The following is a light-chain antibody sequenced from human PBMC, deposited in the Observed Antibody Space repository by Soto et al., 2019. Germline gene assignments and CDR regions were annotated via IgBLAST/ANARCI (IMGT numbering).Light chain of an antibody. V-gene: IGKV3-20*01. CDR1: QSVSSSY. CDR2: GAS. CDR3: QQYRSSPRT. Sequence: EIVLTQSPGTLSLSPGERATLSCRASQSVSSSYLAWYQQKPGQAPRLLIYGASSTATGIPDRFSGSGSATDFTLTISRLEPESFAVYYFQQYRSSPRTFGQGTKVHIK. J-gene: IGKJ1*01.